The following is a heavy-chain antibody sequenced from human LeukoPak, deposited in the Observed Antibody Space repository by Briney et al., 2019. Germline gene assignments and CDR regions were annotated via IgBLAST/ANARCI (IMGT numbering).Heavy chain of an antibody. CDR1: GFTFSSYW. CDR3: ARDVVVVVAALFDY. J-gene: IGHJ4*02. V-gene: IGHV3-7*01. CDR2: IKQDGSEK. D-gene: IGHD2-15*01. Sequence: GGSLRLSCAASGFTFSSYWMSWVRQAPGKGLEWVANIKQDGSEKYYVDSVKGRFTISRDNAKNSLYLQMNSLRAEDTAVYYCARDVVVVVAALFDYWGQGTLVTVSS.